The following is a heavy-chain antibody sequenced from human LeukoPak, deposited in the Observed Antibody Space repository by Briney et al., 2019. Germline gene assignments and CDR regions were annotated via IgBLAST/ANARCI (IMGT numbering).Heavy chain of an antibody. J-gene: IGHJ5*02. CDR1: GYTFTGYY. CDR2: INPNSGGT. V-gene: IGHV1-2*02. D-gene: IGHD6-13*01. CDR3: ARGEIAAEGRFDP. Sequence: GASVKVSCKASGYTFTGYYMHWVRQAPGQGLEWMGWINPNSGGTNYAQKFQGRVTMTRDTSISTAYMELSRLRSDDTAVYYCARGEIAAEGRFDPWGQGTPVTVSS.